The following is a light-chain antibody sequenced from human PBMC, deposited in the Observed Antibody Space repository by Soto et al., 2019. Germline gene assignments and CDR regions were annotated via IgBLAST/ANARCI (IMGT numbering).Light chain of an antibody. CDR2: EVS. V-gene: IGLV2-14*01. CDR3: SSYTSSSTLGV. Sequence: QSVLTQPASVSGSPGQSITISCTGTSSDVGGYNYVSWYQQHPGKAPKLMIYEVSNRPSGVSNRFSGSKSGNTASLTISGLQAEDEADYYCSSYTSSSTLGVLGTGTKLPVL. CDR1: SSDVGGYNY. J-gene: IGLJ1*01.